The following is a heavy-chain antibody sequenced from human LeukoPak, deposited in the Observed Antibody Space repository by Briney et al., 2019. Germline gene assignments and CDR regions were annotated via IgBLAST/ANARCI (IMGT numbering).Heavy chain of an antibody. V-gene: IGHV4-4*07. CDR1: GGSISSYY. CDR3: ARGDFCSKSNCYLRPMDV. Sequence: SETLSLTCTVSGGSISSYYWSWIRQPAGKGLEWIGRIYTSGSTNYNPSLKSRVTMSVDTAKNQFSLKLRSVTAADTAVYYCARGDFCSKSNCYLRPMDVWGKGTTVTVSS. CDR2: IYTSGST. D-gene: IGHD3-3*01. J-gene: IGHJ6*03.